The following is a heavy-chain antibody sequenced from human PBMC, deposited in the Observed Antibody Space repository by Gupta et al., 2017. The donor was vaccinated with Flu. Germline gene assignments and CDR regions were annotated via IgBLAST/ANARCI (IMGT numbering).Heavy chain of an antibody. V-gene: IGHV3-23*01. CDR2: ISGSGYST. CDR3: AKDRALWPQHFDY. Sequence: VRQAPGKGLEWVSGISGSGYSTYYADSVKGRFTISRDTSKNTLHLQMNSLRAEDTAVYYCAKDRALWPQHFDYWGQGTLVTVSS. D-gene: IGHD3-16*01. J-gene: IGHJ4*02.